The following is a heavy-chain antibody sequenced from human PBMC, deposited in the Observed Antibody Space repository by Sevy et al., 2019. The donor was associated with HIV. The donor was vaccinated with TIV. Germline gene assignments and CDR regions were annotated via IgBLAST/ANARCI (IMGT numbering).Heavy chain of an antibody. D-gene: IGHD2-8*01. V-gene: IGHV3-23*01. CDR2: FCFGGSRI. J-gene: IGHJ4*02. Sequence: GGSLRLSCAASGFTLSLYAMTWVRQAPGRGLEWVSTFCFGGSRIDYADSVKGRFTISRDNSKNTLYLQMSSLRADDTAIYFCAREGCTKPHDYWGQGTLVTVSS. CDR1: GFTLSLYA. CDR3: AREGCTKPHDY.